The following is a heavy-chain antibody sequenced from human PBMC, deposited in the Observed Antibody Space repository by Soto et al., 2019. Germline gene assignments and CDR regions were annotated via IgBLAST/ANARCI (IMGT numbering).Heavy chain of an antibody. V-gene: IGHV6-1*01. CDR1: GDSVFSSTAA. CDR2: TYYRSKWYN. J-gene: IGHJ3*02. Sequence: SQTLSLTCAISGDSVFSSTAAWNLIRQSPSRGLEWLGRTYYRSKWYNDYAVSVKSRITISPDTSKHQFSLQLNSVTPEDTAVYYCARDRSGSGWFNAFDIWGHGTMVTVSS. CDR3: ARDRSGSGWFNAFDI. D-gene: IGHD6-19*01.